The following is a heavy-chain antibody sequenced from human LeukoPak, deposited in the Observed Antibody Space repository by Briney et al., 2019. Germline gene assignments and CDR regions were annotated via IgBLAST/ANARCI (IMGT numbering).Heavy chain of an antibody. CDR3: ARVVTWFDP. Sequence: PGGSLSLTCAASGFTFSSYGMHWVRQAPGKGLEWLAVIWYDGSNIYYADSVKGRFAISRDNSKNTLYLLLNSLRADDTAVYYCARVVTWFDPWGQGPLVTVSS. V-gene: IGHV3-33*01. CDR2: IWYDGSNI. CDR1: GFTFSSYG. J-gene: IGHJ5*02.